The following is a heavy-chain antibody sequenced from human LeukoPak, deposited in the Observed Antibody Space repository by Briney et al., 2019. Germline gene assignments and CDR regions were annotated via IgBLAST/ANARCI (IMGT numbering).Heavy chain of an antibody. D-gene: IGHD2-15*01. CDR3: ARDQDSVYLDY. CDR2: ISYDRSNK. CDR1: GFTFSSYA. V-gene: IGHV3-30-3*01. Sequence: PGRSLRLSCAASGFTFSSYAMHWVRQAPGKGLEWVAVISYDRSNKYYADSVKGRFTISRDNSKNTLYLQMNSLRAEDTAVYYCARDQDSVYLDYWGQGTLVTVSS. J-gene: IGHJ4*02.